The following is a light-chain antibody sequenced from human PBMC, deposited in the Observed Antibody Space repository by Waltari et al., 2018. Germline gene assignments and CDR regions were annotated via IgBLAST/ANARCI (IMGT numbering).Light chain of an antibody. V-gene: IGLV2-14*03. CDR3: SSFTSRSTGI. CDR2: DAT. Sequence: QSALTQPASVSGSPGQSITISCTGTSGDVGGYDLVSWYQQHPGKAPKLMIYDATNRPSGVSDRFSASTSGNTASLTISDLRPEDEAEYYCSSFTSRSTGIFGSGTTVTVL. CDR1: SGDVGGYDL. J-gene: IGLJ1*01.